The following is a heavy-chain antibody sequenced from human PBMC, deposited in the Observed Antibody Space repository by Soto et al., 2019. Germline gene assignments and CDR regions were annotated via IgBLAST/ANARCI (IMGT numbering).Heavy chain of an antibody. CDR3: AGETSIAARPDFDY. V-gene: IGHV6-1*01. CDR1: GDSVSSNRAA. Sequence: QTLSLTCAISGDSVSSNRAAWNWIRQSPSRGLEWLGRTYYRSKWYNDYAVSVKSRITIKPDTSKNQFSLQLNSVTPEDTAVYYCAGETSIAARPDFDYWGQGTLVSVSS. CDR2: TYYRSKWYN. D-gene: IGHD6-6*01. J-gene: IGHJ4*02.